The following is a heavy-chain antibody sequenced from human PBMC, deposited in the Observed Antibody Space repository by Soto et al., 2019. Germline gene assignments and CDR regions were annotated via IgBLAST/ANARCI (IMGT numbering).Heavy chain of an antibody. J-gene: IGHJ6*03. CDR2: IIPILGIA. V-gene: IGHV1-69*02. CDR3: ARFIEYSSSSIIRSYYYYMDV. CDR1: GGTFSSYT. Sequence: ASVKVSCKASGGTFSSYTISWVRQAPGQGLEWMGRIIPILGIANYAQKFQGRVTITADKSTSTAYMELSSLRSEDTAVYYCARFIEYSSSSIIRSYYYYMDVWGKGTTVTVSS. D-gene: IGHD6-6*01.